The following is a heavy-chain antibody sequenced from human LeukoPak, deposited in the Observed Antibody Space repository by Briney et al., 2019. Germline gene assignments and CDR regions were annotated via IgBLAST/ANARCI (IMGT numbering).Heavy chain of an antibody. D-gene: IGHD3-10*01. J-gene: IGHJ3*02. CDR2: IKQDGSEK. Sequence: GGSLRLSCAVSGFTFSSYGMTWVRQAPGKGLEWVANIKQDGSEKYYVDSVKGRFTISRDNAKNSLYLQMNSLRAEDTAVYYCARGTRWFGELFAFDIWGQGTMVTVSS. CDR3: ARGTRWFGELFAFDI. CDR1: GFTFSSYG. V-gene: IGHV3-7*01.